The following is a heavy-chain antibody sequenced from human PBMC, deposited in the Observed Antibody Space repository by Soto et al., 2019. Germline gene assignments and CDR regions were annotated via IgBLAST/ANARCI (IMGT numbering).Heavy chain of an antibody. Sequence: SETLSLTCTVSGGSISSYYWSWIRQPPGKGLEWIGYIYYIWSTNYNPSLKSRVTISVDTSKNQFSLKLSSVTAADTAVYYCARGLRRQLLNWFDPWGQGTLVTVSS. V-gene: IGHV4-59*01. CDR3: ARGLRRQLLNWFDP. CDR2: IYYIWST. CDR1: GGSISSYY. D-gene: IGHD2-2*01. J-gene: IGHJ5*02.